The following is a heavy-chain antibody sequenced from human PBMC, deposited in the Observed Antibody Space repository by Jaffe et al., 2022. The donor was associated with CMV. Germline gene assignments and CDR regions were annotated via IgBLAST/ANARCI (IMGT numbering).Heavy chain of an antibody. CDR1: GFTVSSNY. D-gene: IGHD3-16*01. CDR2: IYSGGST. J-gene: IGHJ4*02. CDR3: ARLRRRFGGRIHGYYFDY. Sequence: EVQLVESGGGLVQPGGSLRLSCAASGFTVSSNYMSWVRQAPGKGLEWVSVIYSGGSTYYADSVKGRFTISRDNSKNTLYLQMNSLRAEDTAVYYCARLRRRFGGRIHGYYFDYWGQGTLVTVSS. V-gene: IGHV3-66*01.